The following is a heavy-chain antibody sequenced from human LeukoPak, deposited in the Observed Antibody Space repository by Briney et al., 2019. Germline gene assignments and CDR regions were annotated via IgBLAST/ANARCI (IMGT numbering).Heavy chain of an antibody. J-gene: IGHJ5*02. CDR1: GGSAGSISSSNYY. CDR3: ARPHSGSWYAS. CDR2: IYYSGST. V-gene: IGHV4-39*01. Sequence: KSSETLSLTCTVSGGSAGSISSSNYYWGWVRQPPGKGLEWIGSIYYSGSTYYNPSLKSRVTISVDTSKNQFSLKLSSVTAADTAVYYCARPHSGSWYASWGQGTLVTVSS. D-gene: IGHD6-13*01.